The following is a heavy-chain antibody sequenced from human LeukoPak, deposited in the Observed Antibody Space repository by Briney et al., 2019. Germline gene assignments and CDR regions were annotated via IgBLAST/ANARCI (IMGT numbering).Heavy chain of an antibody. D-gene: IGHD1-7*01. CDR1: GFTFNKYG. Sequence: PGGSLSLSCAASGFTFNKYGMNWVRQAPGKGLEWVSTIRGSGSSTFYADSVKGRFTISRGNSENTLDLQMSSLRAEDTDVYYCTRGGPLFDSHGNYFDPWGQGTLVTVSS. CDR2: IRGSGSST. J-gene: IGHJ5*02. V-gene: IGHV3-23*01. CDR3: TRGGPLFDSHGNYFDP.